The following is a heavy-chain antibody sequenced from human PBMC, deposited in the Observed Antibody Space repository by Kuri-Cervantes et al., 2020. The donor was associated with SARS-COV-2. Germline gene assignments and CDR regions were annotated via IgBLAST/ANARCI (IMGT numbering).Heavy chain of an antibody. Sequence: GESLKISCAASGFTFSSYGMNWVRQAPGKGLEWVSYISSSGSTIYYADSVKGRFTISRDNAKNSLYLQMNSLRAEDTAVYYCAREGDIVVVPAVYFDYWGQGTLVTVSS. D-gene: IGHD2-2*01. CDR2: ISSSGSTI. V-gene: IGHV3-48*03. CDR1: GFTFSSYG. CDR3: AREGDIVVVPAVYFDY. J-gene: IGHJ4*02.